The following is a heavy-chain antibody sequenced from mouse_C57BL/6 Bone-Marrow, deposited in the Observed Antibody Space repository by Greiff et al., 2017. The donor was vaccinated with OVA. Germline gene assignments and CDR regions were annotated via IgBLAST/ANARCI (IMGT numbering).Heavy chain of an antibody. CDR2: FYPGSGSI. CDR1: GYTFTEYT. D-gene: IGHD4-1*01. V-gene: IGHV1-62-2*01. J-gene: IGHJ4*01. Sequence: VQLQQSGAELVKPGASVKLSCKASGYTFTEYTIHWVKQRSGQGLEWIGWFYPGSGSIKYNEKFKDKATLTADKSSSTVYMELSRLTSEDSAVYFCARREPRLGRDYYAMDYWGQGTSVTVSS. CDR3: ARREPRLGRDYYAMDY.